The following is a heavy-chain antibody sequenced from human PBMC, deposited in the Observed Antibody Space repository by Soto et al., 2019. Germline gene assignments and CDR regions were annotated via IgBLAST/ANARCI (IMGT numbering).Heavy chain of an antibody. CDR2: ISYDGSNK. CDR1: GFTFSSYG. J-gene: IGHJ3*02. V-gene: IGHV3-30*18. D-gene: IGHD2-21*02. Sequence: PGGSLRLSCAASGFTFSSYGMHWVRQAPGKGLEWVAVISYDGSNKYYADSVKGRFTISGDNSKNTLYLQMNSLRAGDTAVYYYAKDKGDTTTDAFDIWGQGTMVTVSS. CDR3: AKDKGDTTTDAFDI.